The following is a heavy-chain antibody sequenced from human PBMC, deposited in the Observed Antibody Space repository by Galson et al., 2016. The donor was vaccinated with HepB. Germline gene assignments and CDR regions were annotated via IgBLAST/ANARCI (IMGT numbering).Heavy chain of an antibody. D-gene: IGHD3-10*01. CDR1: GFTLSSDP. J-gene: IGHJ5*02. CDR3: ANGGFRRLDT. Sequence: SLRLSCAAPGFTLSSDPMTWVRQAPGRGLDWVPSIDRGGGGRTYYADSVKGRFIISRDNSKTALYLQMNSRRAEHTAVYYCANGGFRRLDTWGQGTLVTVSS. V-gene: IGHV3-23*01. CDR2: IDRGGGGRT.